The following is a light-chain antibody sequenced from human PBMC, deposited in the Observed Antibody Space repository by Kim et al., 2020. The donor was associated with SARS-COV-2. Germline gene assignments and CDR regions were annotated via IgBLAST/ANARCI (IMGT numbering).Light chain of an antibody. CDR2: EDS. CDR1: SGSVASNY. Sequence: KTVTISCTRSSGSVASNYVHWYQQRPGSAPTTIIYEDSRRPPGVPDRFSSSIDPSSNSASLTISGLTAEDEADYYCQSYDNNNPFIFGAGTKVTVL. V-gene: IGLV6-57*03. CDR3: QSYDNNNPFI. J-gene: IGLJ1*01.